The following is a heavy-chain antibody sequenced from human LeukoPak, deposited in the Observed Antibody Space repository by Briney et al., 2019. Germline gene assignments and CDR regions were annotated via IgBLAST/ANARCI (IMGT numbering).Heavy chain of an antibody. CDR3: AKVGERRVGATTGYFDY. Sequence: QSGGSLRLSCAASGFTFSSYAMSWVRQAPGKGLEWVSAISGSGGSTYYADSVKGRFTISRDNSKNTLYLQMNSLRAEDTAVYYCAKVGERRVGATTGYFDYWGQGTLVTVSS. CDR2: ISGSGGST. D-gene: IGHD1-26*01. V-gene: IGHV3-23*01. J-gene: IGHJ4*02. CDR1: GFTFSSYA.